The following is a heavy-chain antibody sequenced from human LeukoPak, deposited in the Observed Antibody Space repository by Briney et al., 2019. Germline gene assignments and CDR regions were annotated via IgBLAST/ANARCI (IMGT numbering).Heavy chain of an antibody. CDR3: ARHERCANGVCSFYWYFDL. Sequence: PSETLSLTCTVSGGSISSYYWSWIRQPPGKGLEWIGYIYTSGSTNYNPSLKSRVTISVDTSKNQFSLKLSSVTAADTAVYYCARHERCANGVCSFYWYFDLWGRGTLVTVSS. CDR1: GGSISSYY. D-gene: IGHD2-8*01. J-gene: IGHJ2*01. CDR2: IYTSGST. V-gene: IGHV4-4*09.